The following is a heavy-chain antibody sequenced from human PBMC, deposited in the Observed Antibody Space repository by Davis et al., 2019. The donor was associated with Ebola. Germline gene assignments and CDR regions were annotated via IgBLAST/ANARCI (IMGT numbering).Heavy chain of an antibody. J-gene: IGHJ5*02. Sequence: ASVKVSCKASGYTFIAYYIHWVRQAPGQGLEWMGWLNPHTGATDYAQKLQGRVTMTTDTSTSTAYMELRSLRSEDTAVYYCARGGITIFGVVTTGSRWFDPWGQGTLVTVSS. D-gene: IGHD3-3*01. CDR3: ARGGITIFGVVTTGSRWFDP. CDR2: LNPHTGAT. V-gene: IGHV1-18*04. CDR1: GYTFIAYY.